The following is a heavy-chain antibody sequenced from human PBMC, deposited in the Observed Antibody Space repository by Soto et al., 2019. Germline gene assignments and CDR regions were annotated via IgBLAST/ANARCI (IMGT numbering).Heavy chain of an antibody. Sequence: PGGSLRLSCAASGFTFSSYSMNWVRQAPGKGLEWVSYISSSSSTIYYADSVKGRFTISRDNAKNSLYLQMNSLRDEDTAVYYCARRVTKTEVTYYYYYGMDVWGQGTTVTVSS. CDR2: ISSSSSTI. J-gene: IGHJ6*02. CDR1: GFTFSSYS. CDR3: ARRVTKTEVTYYYYYGMDV. D-gene: IGHD1-1*01. V-gene: IGHV3-48*02.